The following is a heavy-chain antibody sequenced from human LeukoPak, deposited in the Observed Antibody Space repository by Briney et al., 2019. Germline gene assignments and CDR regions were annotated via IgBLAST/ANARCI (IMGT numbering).Heavy chain of an antibody. Sequence: GGSLRLSCVASGFTFSSYWMHWVRQAPGKGLVWVSRINSDESSTSYADSVKGRFTISRDNSKNTLYLQMNSLRAEDTAVYYCARDRAVPAAIRNYYYYYYMDVWGKGTTVTVSS. J-gene: IGHJ6*03. D-gene: IGHD2-2*02. V-gene: IGHV3-74*01. CDR3: ARDRAVPAAIRNYYYYYYMDV. CDR1: GFTFSSYW. CDR2: INSDESST.